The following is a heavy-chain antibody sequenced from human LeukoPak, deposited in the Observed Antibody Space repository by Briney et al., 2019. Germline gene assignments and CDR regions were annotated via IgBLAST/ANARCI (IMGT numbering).Heavy chain of an antibody. CDR3: ARGDPYSSGWYEGRY. J-gene: IGHJ4*02. D-gene: IGHD6-19*01. Sequence: PGGSLRLSCAASGFTFSSYAMHWVRQAPGKGLEWVAVISYDGSNKYYADSVKGRFTISRDNSKNTLYLQMNSLRAEDTAVYYCARGDPYSSGWYEGRYWGQGTLVTVSS. V-gene: IGHV3-30*04. CDR2: ISYDGSNK. CDR1: GFTFSSYA.